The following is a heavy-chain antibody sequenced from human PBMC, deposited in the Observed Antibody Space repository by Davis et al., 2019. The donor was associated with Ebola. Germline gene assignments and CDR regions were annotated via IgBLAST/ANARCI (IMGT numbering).Heavy chain of an antibody. Sequence: GVLKISCAASGFTFSGSAMHWVRQASGKGLAWVGRIRSKANSYATAYAASVKGRFTISRDDSKNTAYLQMNSLKTEDTAVYYCTSTYSSGRTHSGDYWGQGTLVTVSS. CDR2: IRSKANSYAT. J-gene: IGHJ4*02. V-gene: IGHV3-73*01. CDR1: GFTFSGSA. D-gene: IGHD6-19*01. CDR3: TSTYSSGRTHSGDY.